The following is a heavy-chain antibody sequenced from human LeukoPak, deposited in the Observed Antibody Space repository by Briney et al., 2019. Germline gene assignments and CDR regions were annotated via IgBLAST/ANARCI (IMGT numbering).Heavy chain of an antibody. Sequence: ASVKVSCKVSGYTLTELSMHWVRQAPGKGLEWMGGFDPEDGETIYAQKFQGRVTMTEDTSTDTAYMELSSLRAEDTALYYCAKGAPKEPYYYGMDVWGQGTTVTVSS. CDR2: FDPEDGET. CDR1: GYTLTELS. V-gene: IGHV1-24*01. CDR3: AKGAPKEPYYYGMDV. J-gene: IGHJ6*02.